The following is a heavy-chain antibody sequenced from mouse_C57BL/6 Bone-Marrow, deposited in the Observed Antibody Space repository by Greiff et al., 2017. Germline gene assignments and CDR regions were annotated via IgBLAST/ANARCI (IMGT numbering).Heavy chain of an antibody. D-gene: IGHD1-1*01. V-gene: IGHV1-66*01. CDR3: EEDESGSTCRYFDV. CDR1: GYSFTSYY. J-gene: IGHJ1*03. Sequence: QVQLKQSGPELVKPGASVKISCKASGYSFTSYYIHWVKQRPGQGLEWIGWIYPGRGNTKYNEKFKGKATLTADTSSSTAYMQLSNLTSEDSAVYYGEEDESGSTCRYFDVWGKGTTVTVSS. CDR2: IYPGRGNT.